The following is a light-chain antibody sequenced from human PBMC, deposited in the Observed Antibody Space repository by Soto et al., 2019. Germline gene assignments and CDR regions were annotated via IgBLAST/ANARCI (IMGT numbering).Light chain of an antibody. CDR1: SSDVGGYNY. CDR3: ISYAVTTHVA. V-gene: IGLV2-8*01. J-gene: IGLJ2*01. CDR2: EVS. Sequence: QSALTQPPSASGSPGQSVTISCTGTSSDVGGYNYVSWYQQHPGKATKLMIYEVSKRPSGVPDRFSGSKSGNTASLTVSGLHADDEADYYCISYAVTTHVAIGGGTKLTVL.